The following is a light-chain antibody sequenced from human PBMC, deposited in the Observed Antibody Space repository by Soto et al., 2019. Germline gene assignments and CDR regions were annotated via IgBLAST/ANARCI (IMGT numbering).Light chain of an antibody. J-gene: IGLJ1*01. V-gene: IGLV2-11*01. CDR2: DVT. Sequence: QSVLTQPRSVSGSPGQSVTISCTGISSDVGRYEYVSWYQQHPGKAPKLIIYDVTERPAGVPDRFSGSKSGNTASLTISGLQAEDEADYSCCSFAGSYTYVFGGGTKVTVL. CDR1: SSDVGRYEY. CDR3: CSFAGSYTYV.